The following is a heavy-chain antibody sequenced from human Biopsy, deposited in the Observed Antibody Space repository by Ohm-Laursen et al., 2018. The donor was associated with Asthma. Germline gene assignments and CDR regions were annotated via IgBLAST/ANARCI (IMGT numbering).Heavy chain of an antibody. D-gene: IGHD2-2*01. CDR3: ARRAGSCISRTCYSLDF. Sequence: SSVKVSCKSLGGTFNTYVIGWVRQAPGQGLEWMGGINSVFGTTTYPQKFQDRVTITADDSTSTVYMELSSLRSEDTAVCYCARRAGSCISRTCYSLDFWGQGTLVTVSS. CDR1: GGTFNTYV. CDR2: INSVFGTT. V-gene: IGHV1-69*01. J-gene: IGHJ4*02.